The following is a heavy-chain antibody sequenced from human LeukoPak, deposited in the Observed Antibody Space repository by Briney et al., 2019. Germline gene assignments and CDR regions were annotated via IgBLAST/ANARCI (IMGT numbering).Heavy chain of an antibody. V-gene: IGHV3-21*01. CDR3: AAEMATTWAAFDI. Sequence: GGSLRLSCAAPGFTFSSYSMNWVRQAPGKGLEWVSSISSSSSYIYYADSVKGRFTISRDNAKNSLYLQMNSLRAEDTAVYYCAAEMATTWAAFDIWGQGTMVTVSS. J-gene: IGHJ3*02. CDR1: GFTFSSYS. CDR2: ISSSSSYI. D-gene: IGHD5-24*01.